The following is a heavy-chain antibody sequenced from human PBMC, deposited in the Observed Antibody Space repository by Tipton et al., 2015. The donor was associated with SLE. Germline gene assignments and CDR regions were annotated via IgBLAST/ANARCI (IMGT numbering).Heavy chain of an antibody. CDR1: GGSISSSSYY. V-gene: IGHV4-39*07. CDR2: IYFGGST. D-gene: IGHD2-2*01. J-gene: IGHJ4*02. CDR3: ARDVAPAAVPLFEY. Sequence: TLSLTCTVSGGSISSSSYYWGWIRQPPGKGLEWIGSIYFGGSTYYNASLKSRVTISVDTSKSQFSLKLSSVTAADTAVYYCARDVAPAAVPLFEYWGQGTLVTVSS.